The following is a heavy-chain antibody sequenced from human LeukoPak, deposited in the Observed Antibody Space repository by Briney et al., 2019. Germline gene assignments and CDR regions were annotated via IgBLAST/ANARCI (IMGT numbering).Heavy chain of an antibody. D-gene: IGHD3-10*01. J-gene: IGHJ4*02. V-gene: IGHV3-23*01. Sequence: GGALRLSCVASGFTFSSYAMSWVRHAPGKGLEWVSAISGSGGSTYYADSVKGRFTISRDNSKNTLYLQMNSLRAEDTAVYYCARGRSITMVRGVIITPYYFDYWGQGTLVTVSS. CDR2: ISGSGGST. CDR3: ARGRSITMVRGVIITPYYFDY. CDR1: GFTFSSYA.